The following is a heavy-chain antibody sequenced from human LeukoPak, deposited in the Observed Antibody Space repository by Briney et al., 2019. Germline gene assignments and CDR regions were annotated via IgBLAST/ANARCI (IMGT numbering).Heavy chain of an antibody. CDR1: GFTFTSYA. D-gene: IGHD3-22*01. Sequence: GGSLRLSCAASGFTFTSYAMSWVRQAPEKGLEWVANIKQDGSEKYYVDSVKGRFTISRDNAKNSLYLQMNSLRAEDTAVYYCARSGGFYDSSVLNYWGQGTLVTVSS. CDR3: ARSGGFYDSSVLNY. V-gene: IGHV3-7*01. J-gene: IGHJ4*02. CDR2: IKQDGSEK.